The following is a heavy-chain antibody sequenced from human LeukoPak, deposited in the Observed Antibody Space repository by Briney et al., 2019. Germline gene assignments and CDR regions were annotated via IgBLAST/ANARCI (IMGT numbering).Heavy chain of an antibody. CDR2: IYYSGST. V-gene: IGHV4-59*01. D-gene: IGHD4-17*01. CDR3: ARDDTVTGNDAFDI. Sequence: SETLSLTCTVSGGSISSYYWSWIRQPPGKGLEWIGYIYYSGSTNYNPSLKSRVTISVDTSKNQFSLKLSSVTAADTAVYYCARDDTVTGNDAFDIWGQGTMVTVSS. J-gene: IGHJ3*02. CDR1: GGSISSYY.